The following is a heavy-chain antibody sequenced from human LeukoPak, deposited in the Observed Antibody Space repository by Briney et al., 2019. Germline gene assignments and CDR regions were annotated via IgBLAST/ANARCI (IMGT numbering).Heavy chain of an antibody. CDR2: ISSDGGNK. CDR1: GFTFSSYS. V-gene: IGHV3-30*03. D-gene: IGHD4-17*01. Sequence: GGSLRLSCAASGFTFSSYSMNWVRQAPGKGLEWVAVISSDGGNKYYADSVKGRFTISGDNSKNTLYLQMNSLRAEDTAVYYCATTRYGDYRGFDYWGQGTLVTVSS. CDR3: ATTRYGDYRGFDY. J-gene: IGHJ4*02.